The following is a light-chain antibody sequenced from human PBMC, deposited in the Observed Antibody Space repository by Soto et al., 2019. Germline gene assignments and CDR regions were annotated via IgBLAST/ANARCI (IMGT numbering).Light chain of an antibody. Sequence: EIVMTQSPATLSVSPGERATLSCRASQSVSSNLAWYQQKPGQAPRLLIYGASTRATGIPARFSGSGSGTEFTLTISSLQSEDFAVYYCQQYNNWALTFGGGTKVEIQ. CDR3: QQYNNWALT. CDR2: GAS. J-gene: IGKJ4*01. CDR1: QSVSSN. V-gene: IGKV3-15*01.